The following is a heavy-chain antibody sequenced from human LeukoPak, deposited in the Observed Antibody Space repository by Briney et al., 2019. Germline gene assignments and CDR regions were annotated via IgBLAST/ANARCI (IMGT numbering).Heavy chain of an antibody. V-gene: IGHV3-30*18. CDR1: GFTFNAYG. Sequence: PGGSLRLSCVASGFTFNAYGIHWVRQAPGKGLEWVAGISNDGSSKDYADPVKGRFTISRDNSKNTMYLQMNSLRAEDTAVYYCAKAAYCTSTSCHFSGYAQRPLDSWGQGTLVTVSS. J-gene: IGHJ4*02. CDR2: ISNDGSSK. CDR3: AKAAYCTSTSCHFSGYAQRPLDS. D-gene: IGHD2-2*01.